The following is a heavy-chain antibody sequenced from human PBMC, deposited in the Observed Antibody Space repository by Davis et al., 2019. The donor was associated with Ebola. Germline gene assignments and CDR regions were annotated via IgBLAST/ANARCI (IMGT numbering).Heavy chain of an antibody. V-gene: IGHV4-61*01. CDR1: GGSVSSGSYY. Sequence: PSETLSLTCTVSGGSVSSGSYYWSWIRQPPGKGLEWIGYIYYSGSTNYNPSLKSRVTISIDTSKNQFSLKLSSVTAADTAVYYCARLGGGSCYSSPGCYYYGMDVWGKGTTVTVSS. J-gene: IGHJ6*04. D-gene: IGHD2-15*01. CDR3: ARLGGGSCYSSPGCYYYGMDV. CDR2: IYYSGST.